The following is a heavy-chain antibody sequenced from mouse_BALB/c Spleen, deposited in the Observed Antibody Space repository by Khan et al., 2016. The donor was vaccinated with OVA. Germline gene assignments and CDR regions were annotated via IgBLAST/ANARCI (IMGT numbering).Heavy chain of an antibody. V-gene: IGHV2-9*02. CDR3: ARFHDGYYYNVDY. CDR1: GFALTSYG. J-gene: IGHJ4*01. CDR2: IWAGGST. D-gene: IGHD2-3*01. Sequence: VQLQESGPGLVAPSQSLSITCTVSGFALTSYGVHWVRQPPGKGLEWLGVIWAGGSTNYNSALMSRLTICKDNSKSHVFLKMNSLQTDDTAMYYCARFHDGYYYNVDYWGQGTSVTVSS.